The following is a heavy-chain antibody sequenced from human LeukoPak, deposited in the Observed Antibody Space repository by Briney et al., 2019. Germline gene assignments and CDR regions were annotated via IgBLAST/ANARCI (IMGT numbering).Heavy chain of an antibody. D-gene: IGHD7-27*01. J-gene: IGHJ4*02. CDR3: ARGPPNWGYDY. CDR2: MSPNSGDT. Sequence: GGSVKVSCKASGYTFTSYDFNWVRQATGQRPEWMGWMSPNSGDTGYAQKFQDGVTMTRNTSISTAYMELSSLRSDDTAVYYCARGPPNWGYDYWGPGTLVTVSS. V-gene: IGHV1-8*01. CDR1: GYTFTSYD.